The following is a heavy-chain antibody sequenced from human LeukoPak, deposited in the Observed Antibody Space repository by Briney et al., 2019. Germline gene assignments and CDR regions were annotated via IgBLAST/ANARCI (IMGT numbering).Heavy chain of an antibody. CDR2: IGIDSGNT. J-gene: IGHJ4*02. CDR1: GFTFSSYA. Sequence: PGGSLRLSCAASGFTFSSYAMSWVRQAPGKGLEWISYIGIDSGNTNYADSVKGRFTISGDKAKNSLYLQMNSLRVEDTAVYYCARDHKYAFDNWGQGTLVTVSS. V-gene: IGHV3-48*01. D-gene: IGHD2-2*01. CDR3: ARDHKYAFDN.